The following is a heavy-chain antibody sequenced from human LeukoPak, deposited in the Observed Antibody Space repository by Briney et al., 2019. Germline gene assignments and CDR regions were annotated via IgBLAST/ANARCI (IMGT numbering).Heavy chain of an antibody. J-gene: IGHJ4*02. V-gene: IGHV3-7*05. CDR2: IDQHGRET. CDR3: ARAAYASSSDS. CDR1: GFAFSSYW. Sequence: GGSLRLSCAASGFAFSSYWMAWVRQAPGRGLAWVASIDQHGRETYSVDSVRGRFTISRDNAKNSLYLQMGSLRAEDTAVYYCARAAYASSSDSWGQGTLVTVSS. D-gene: IGHD6-6*01.